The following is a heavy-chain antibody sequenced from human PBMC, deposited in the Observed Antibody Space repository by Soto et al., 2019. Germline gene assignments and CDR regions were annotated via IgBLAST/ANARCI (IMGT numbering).Heavy chain of an antibody. CDR2: ISSSSSTI. CDR3: ARNGVYCSSTSCYRPLNYYGMDV. Sequence: PVGSLRLSCAASGFTFSSYSMNWVRQAPGKGLEWVSYISSSSSTIYYADSVKGRFTISRDNAKNSLYLQMNSLRDEDTAVYYCARNGVYCSSTSCYRPLNYYGMDVWGQGTTVTVSS. V-gene: IGHV3-48*02. CDR1: GFTFSSYS. J-gene: IGHJ6*02. D-gene: IGHD2-2*02.